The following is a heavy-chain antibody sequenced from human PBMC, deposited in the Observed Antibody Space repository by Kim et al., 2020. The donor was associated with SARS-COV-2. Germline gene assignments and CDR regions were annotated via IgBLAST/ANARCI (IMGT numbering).Heavy chain of an antibody. D-gene: IGHD4-17*01. CDR3: ARVRSFTVTTVTKYYYYGMDV. CDR2: IYYSGST. V-gene: IGHV4-61*01. CDR1: GGSVSSGSYY. J-gene: IGHJ6*02. Sequence: SETLSLTCTVSGGSVSSGSYYWSWIRQPPGKGLEWIGYIYYSGSTNYNPSLKSRVTISVDTSKNQFSLKLSSVTAADTAVYYCARVRSFTVTTVTKYYYYGMDVWGQGTTVTVSS.